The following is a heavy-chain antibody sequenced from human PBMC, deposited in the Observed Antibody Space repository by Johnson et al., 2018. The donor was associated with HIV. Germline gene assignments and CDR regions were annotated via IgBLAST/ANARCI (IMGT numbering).Heavy chain of an antibody. D-gene: IGHD3-16*01. J-gene: IGHJ3*02. CDR3: VRDLGLIGPWGAFDI. Sequence: QVQLVESGGGVVQPGGSLRLSCAASGFTFSSCAMHWVRQAPGTGLEWVAVISYDGSDKYYANSVKGRISISRDNSKNTLSLLMNSLREEDTAVYYCVRDLGLIGPWGAFDIWGQGTMVTVSS. V-gene: IGHV3-30-3*01. CDR2: ISYDGSDK. CDR1: GFTFSSCA.